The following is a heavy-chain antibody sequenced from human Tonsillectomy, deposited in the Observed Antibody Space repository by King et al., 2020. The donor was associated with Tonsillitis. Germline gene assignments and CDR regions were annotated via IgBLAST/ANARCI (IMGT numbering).Heavy chain of an antibody. CDR3: ASALNYYYDSSGYGLGAFDI. D-gene: IGHD3-22*01. V-gene: IGHV3-30*04. CDR2: ISYDGSNK. CDR1: GFTFSSYA. Sequence: VQLVESGGGVVQPGRSLRLSCAASGFTFSSYAMHWVRQAPGKGLEWVTVISYDGSNKYYADSVKGRFTISRDNSKNTLYLQMNSLRAEDTAVYYCASALNYYYDSSGYGLGAFDIWGQGTMFTVSS. J-gene: IGHJ3*02.